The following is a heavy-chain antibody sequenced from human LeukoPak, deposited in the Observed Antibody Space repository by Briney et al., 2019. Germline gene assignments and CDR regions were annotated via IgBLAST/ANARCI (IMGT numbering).Heavy chain of an antibody. V-gene: IGHV1-18*01. CDR3: ARDGTLRYFDWLLGNWFDP. D-gene: IGHD3-9*01. Sequence: ASVKVSCKASGYTFTSYGISWVRQAPGQGLEWMGWISAYNGNTNYAQKLQGRVTMTTDTSTSTAYMELRSLRSDDTAVYYCARDGTLRYFDWLLGNWFDPWGRGTLVTVSS. CDR1: GYTFTSYG. CDR2: ISAYNGNT. J-gene: IGHJ5*02.